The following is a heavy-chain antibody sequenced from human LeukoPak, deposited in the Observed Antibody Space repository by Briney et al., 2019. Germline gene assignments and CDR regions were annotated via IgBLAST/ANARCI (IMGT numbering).Heavy chain of an antibody. V-gene: IGHV1-18*01. CDR3: ARDLWFGELSFPNYYYMDV. D-gene: IGHD3-10*01. J-gene: IGHJ6*03. CDR2: ITAYNGNT. CDR1: GYTFTSYS. Sequence: ASVKVSCKASGYTFTSYSISWVRQAPGQGLERMGCITAYNGNTNYAQKLQGRVTMTTDTSTSTAYMELRSLRSGDTAVYYCARDLWFGELSFPNYYYMDVWGKGTTVTISS.